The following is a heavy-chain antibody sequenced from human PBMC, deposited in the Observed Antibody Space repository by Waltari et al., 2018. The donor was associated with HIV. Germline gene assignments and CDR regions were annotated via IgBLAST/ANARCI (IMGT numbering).Heavy chain of an antibody. D-gene: IGHD6-13*01. V-gene: IGHV3-30*04. Sequence: QVQLVESGGGVVQPGRSLRLSCAASGFTSSSYAMPWVRQAPGKGLEWVAVISYDGSNKYYADSVKGRFTISRDNSKNTLYLQMNSLRAEDTAVYYCASGAAAGTADYWGQGTLVTVSS. CDR3: ASGAAAGTADY. CDR2: ISYDGSNK. CDR1: GFTSSSYA. J-gene: IGHJ4*02.